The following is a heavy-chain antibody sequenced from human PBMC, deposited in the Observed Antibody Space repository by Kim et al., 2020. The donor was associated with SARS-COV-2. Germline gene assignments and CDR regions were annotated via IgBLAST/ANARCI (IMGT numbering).Heavy chain of an antibody. V-gene: IGHV4-59*01. Sequence: PSLKSRVTISVDTSKNQCSLKLSSVTAADTAVYYCARLRFEIYYYYGMDVWGQGTTVTVSS. J-gene: IGHJ6*02. D-gene: IGHD3-10*01. CDR3: ARLRFEIYYYYGMDV.